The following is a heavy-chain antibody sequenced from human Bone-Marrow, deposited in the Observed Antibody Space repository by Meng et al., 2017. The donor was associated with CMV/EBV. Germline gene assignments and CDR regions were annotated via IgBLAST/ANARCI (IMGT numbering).Heavy chain of an antibody. J-gene: IGHJ4*02. CDR2: IYYSGST. CDR3: ARHRHRGITGTTDDY. CDR1: GGSVSSGSYY. V-gene: IGHV4-39*01. D-gene: IGHD1-7*01. Sequence: SGGSVSSGSYYWSWIRQPPGKGLEWIGSIYYSGSTYYNPSLKSRVTISVDTSKNQFSLKLSSVTAADTAVYYCARHRHRGITGTTDDYWGQGTLVTVSS.